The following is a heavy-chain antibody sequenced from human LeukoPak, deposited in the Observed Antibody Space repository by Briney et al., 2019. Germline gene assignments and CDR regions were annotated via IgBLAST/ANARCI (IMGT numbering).Heavy chain of an antibody. CDR3: ARSGFRIMITFGGVIAGGWFDP. CDR1: GYTLTSYY. V-gene: IGHV1-46*01. CDR2: INPSGGST. D-gene: IGHD3-16*02. J-gene: IGHJ5*02. Sequence: ASVKVSCKASGYTLTSYYMHWVRQAPGQGLEWMGIINPSGGSTSYAQKFQGRVTMTRDTSTSTVYMELSSLRSEDTAVYYCARSGFRIMITFGGVIAGGWFDPWGQGTLVTVSS.